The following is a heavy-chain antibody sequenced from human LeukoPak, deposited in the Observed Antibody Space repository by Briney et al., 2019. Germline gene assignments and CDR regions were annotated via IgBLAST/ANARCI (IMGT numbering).Heavy chain of an antibody. CDR1: GGSISSYY. CDR3: ARAVLLGEGPVLDP. D-gene: IGHD3-10*01. J-gene: IGHJ5*02. V-gene: IGHV4-59*08. CDR2: IYYSGST. Sequence: PSETLSLTCTVSGGSISSYYWSWIRQPPGKGLEWIGYIYYSGSTNYNPSLKSRVTISVDTSKNQFSLKLSSVTAADTAVYYCARAVLLGEGPVLDPWGQGTLVTVSS.